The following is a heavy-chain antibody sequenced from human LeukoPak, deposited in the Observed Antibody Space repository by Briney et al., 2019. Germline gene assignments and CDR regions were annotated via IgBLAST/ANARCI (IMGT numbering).Heavy chain of an antibody. D-gene: IGHD3-10*01. Sequence: GGSLRLSGAASGFNFGPFWMHWVRQPPGKGLVWISHINNDGSTKVYADSVKGRFTISRDNAKNTLYLQMNSLRADGTAVYYCARDRGYPDSFNIWGEGTMVTVSS. CDR1: GFNFGPFW. J-gene: IGHJ3*02. CDR2: INNDGSTK. CDR3: ARDRGYPDSFNI. V-gene: IGHV3-74*01.